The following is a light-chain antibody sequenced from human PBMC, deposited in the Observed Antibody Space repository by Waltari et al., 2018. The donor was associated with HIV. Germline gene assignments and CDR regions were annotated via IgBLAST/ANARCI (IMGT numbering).Light chain of an antibody. CDR3: SSYTSSSTPVV. CDR2: DVS. Sequence: QSALTQPASVSGSPGQSITISCTETSSDIGTYNYVSWYQQHPGKAPKLMIYDVSNRPSGVSNRFSGSKSGNTASLTISGLQAEDEADYYCSSYTSSSTPVVFGGGTKLTVL. CDR1: SSDIGTYNY. J-gene: IGLJ2*01. V-gene: IGLV2-14*01.